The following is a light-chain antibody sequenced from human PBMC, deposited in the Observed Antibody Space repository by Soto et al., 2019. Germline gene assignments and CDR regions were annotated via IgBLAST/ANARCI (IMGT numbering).Light chain of an antibody. CDR2: DVS. J-gene: IGLJ3*02. CDR1: SSDFGGYNY. CDR3: SSYTSSSTVV. Sequence: QSALTQPASVSGSPGQSITISCTGTSSDFGGYNYVSWYQQHPGKAPKLMIYDVSYRPSGVSNRFSGSKSGNTASLTISGLQADDEADYYCSSYTSSSTVVFGGGTKLTVL. V-gene: IGLV2-14*03.